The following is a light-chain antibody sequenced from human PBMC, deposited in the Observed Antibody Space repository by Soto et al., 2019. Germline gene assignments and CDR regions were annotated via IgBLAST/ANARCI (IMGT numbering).Light chain of an antibody. J-gene: IGKJ1*01. CDR1: QGISTL. Sequence: AIQLTQSPSSLSASVGDRVTITCRASQGISTLLAWYQQKPGKAPKVLIYESSLLQSGVSSRFSGSGFGTDFTLTISSLQPDDFATYYCQHYNSYSEAFGQGTKVDIK. CDR3: QHYNSYSEA. V-gene: IGKV1-13*02. CDR2: ESS.